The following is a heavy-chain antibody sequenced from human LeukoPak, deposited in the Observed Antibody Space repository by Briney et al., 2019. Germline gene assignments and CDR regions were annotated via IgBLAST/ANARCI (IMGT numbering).Heavy chain of an antibody. CDR1: GGTFSSYA. Sequence: ASVKVSCKASGGTFSSYAISWVRQAPGQGLEWMGRIIPILGIANYAQKFRGRVTITADKSTSTAYMELSSLRSEDTAVYYCARLNCGGDCSDYYGMDVWGQGTTVTVSS. J-gene: IGHJ6*02. V-gene: IGHV1-69*04. CDR3: ARLNCGGDCSDYYGMDV. D-gene: IGHD2-21*02. CDR2: IIPILGIA.